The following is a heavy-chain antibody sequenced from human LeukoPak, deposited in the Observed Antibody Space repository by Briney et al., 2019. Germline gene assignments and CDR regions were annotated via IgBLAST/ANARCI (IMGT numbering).Heavy chain of an antibody. J-gene: IGHJ3*02. Sequence: GGSLRLSCAASGFTFSSYGMTWVRQAPGKGLVWVSRINSDGSSTSYADSVKGRFTISRDNAKNTLYLQMNSLRAEDTAVYYYAQDGDLDAFDIWGQGTMVTVSS. CDR3: AQDGDLDAFDI. V-gene: IGHV3-74*01. CDR2: INSDGSST. D-gene: IGHD4-17*01. CDR1: GFTFSSYG.